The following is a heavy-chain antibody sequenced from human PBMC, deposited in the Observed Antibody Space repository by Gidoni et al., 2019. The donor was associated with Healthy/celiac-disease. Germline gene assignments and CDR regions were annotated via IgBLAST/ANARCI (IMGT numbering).Heavy chain of an antibody. Sequence: QVQLVESGGGVVQPGRSLRLSCAASGFTFSSYGMHWVRQAPGKGLEWVAVISYDGSNKYYADSVKGRFTISRDNSKNTLYLQMNSLRAEDTAVYYCAKDHWEYYDFWSGSLDYWGQGTLVTVSS. V-gene: IGHV3-30*18. CDR2: ISYDGSNK. CDR1: GFTFSSYG. J-gene: IGHJ4*02. D-gene: IGHD3-3*01. CDR3: AKDHWEYYDFWSGSLDY.